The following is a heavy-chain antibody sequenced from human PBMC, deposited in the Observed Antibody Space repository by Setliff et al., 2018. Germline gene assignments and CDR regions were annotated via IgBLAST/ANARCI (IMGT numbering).Heavy chain of an antibody. D-gene: IGHD3-22*01. CDR3: ARDRISRYYDSGAHAFDI. CDR2: IKGDGSEK. J-gene: IGHJ3*02. V-gene: IGHV3-7*03. Sequence: ASVKVSCAASAFTFKNYWMSWVRQAPGKGLEWVANIKGDGSEKFYLDSVKGRFTISRDNAKNSLYLQMNSLRAEDTAVYYCARDRISRYYDSGAHAFDIWGQGTMVTVSS. CDR1: AFTFKNYW.